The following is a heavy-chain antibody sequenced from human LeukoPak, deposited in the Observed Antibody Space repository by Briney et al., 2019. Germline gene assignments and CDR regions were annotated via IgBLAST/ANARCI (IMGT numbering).Heavy chain of an antibody. CDR1: GFTFDDYA. D-gene: IGHD5-24*01. Sequence: GRSLRLSCAASGFTFDDYAMHWVRQAPGKGLEWVSGISWNSGSIGYADSVKGRFTISRDNAKNSLYLQMNSLRAEDTALYYCARRDGYSPFDYWGQGTLVTVSS. J-gene: IGHJ4*02. CDR3: ARRDGYSPFDY. CDR2: ISWNSGSI. V-gene: IGHV3-9*01.